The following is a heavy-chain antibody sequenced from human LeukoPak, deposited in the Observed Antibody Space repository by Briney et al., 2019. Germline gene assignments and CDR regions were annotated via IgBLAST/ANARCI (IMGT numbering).Heavy chain of an antibody. CDR3: AKDWLSNYPSDY. CDR2: ISYDGSNK. V-gene: IGHV3-30*18. Sequence: GGSLRPSCAASGFTFSSYGMHWVRQAPGKGVEWVAVISYDGSNKYYADSVKGRFTISRDNSKNTLYLQMNSLRAEDTAVYYCAKDWLSNYPSDYWGQGTLVTVSS. D-gene: IGHD1-7*01. J-gene: IGHJ4*02. CDR1: GFTFSSYG.